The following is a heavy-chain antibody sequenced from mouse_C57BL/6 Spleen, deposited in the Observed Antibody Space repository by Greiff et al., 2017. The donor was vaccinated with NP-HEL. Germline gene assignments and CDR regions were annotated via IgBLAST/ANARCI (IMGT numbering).Heavy chain of an antibody. D-gene: IGHD2-5*01. CDR1: GYTFTDYE. V-gene: IGHV1-15*01. J-gene: IGHJ3*01. CDR2: IDPETGGT. CDR3: TREGYSNSFAY. Sequence: QVQLQQSGAELVRPGASVTLSCKASGYTFTDYEMHWVKQTPVHGLEWIGAIDPETGGTAYNQKFKGKAILTADKYSSTAYMGIRSLTSEDAAVYYCTREGYSNSFAYWGQGTLVTVSA.